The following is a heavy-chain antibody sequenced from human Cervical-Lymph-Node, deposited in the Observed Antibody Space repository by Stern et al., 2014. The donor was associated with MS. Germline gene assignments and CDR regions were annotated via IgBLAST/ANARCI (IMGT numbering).Heavy chain of an antibody. CDR3: AREPDYRDYAIDY. D-gene: IGHD4-17*01. CDR2: IIPILGIA. J-gene: IGHJ4*02. Sequence: PGPSPKPPCQASPAPFRRSTLSWARPPPRHGLAWMGRIIPILGIANYAQKFQGRVTITADKSTSTAYMELSSLRSEDTAVYYCAREPDYRDYAIDYCGQGTLVTVSS. CDR1: PAPFRRST. V-gene: IGHV1-69*04.